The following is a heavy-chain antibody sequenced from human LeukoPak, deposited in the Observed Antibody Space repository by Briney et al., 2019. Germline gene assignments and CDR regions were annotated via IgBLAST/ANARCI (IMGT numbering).Heavy chain of an antibody. D-gene: IGHD1-26*01. V-gene: IGHV3-23*01. CDR1: GFTFSSYA. CDR3: AKAYTGYSAAARGYFDL. CDR2: ISGSGGST. Sequence: PGGSLRLSCAASGFTFSSYAMSWVRQAPGKGVEWVSAISGSGGSTYYADSVKGRFTISRDNSKNSVYLQMNRLRAEDTAVYYCAKAYTGYSAAARGYFDLWGRGTLVTVSS. J-gene: IGHJ2*01.